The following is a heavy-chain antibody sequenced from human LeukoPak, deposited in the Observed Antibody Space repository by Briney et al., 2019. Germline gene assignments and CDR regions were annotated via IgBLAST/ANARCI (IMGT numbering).Heavy chain of an antibody. CDR2: ISDSGGST. V-gene: IGHV3-23*01. CDR1: GFTFSSYA. J-gene: IGHJ4*02. Sequence: GGSLRLSCAASGFTFSSYAMSWVRQAPGKGLEWVSAISDSGGSTWYVDSLNGRFAISRDNSMNTLVLQMNSLRAEDTARYYFAKEYYDDSGSRNDFGGQGTLVSVSS. CDR3: AKEYYDDSGSRNDF. D-gene: IGHD3-22*01.